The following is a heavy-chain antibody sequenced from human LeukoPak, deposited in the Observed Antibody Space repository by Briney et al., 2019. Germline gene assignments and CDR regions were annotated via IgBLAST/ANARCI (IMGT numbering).Heavy chain of an antibody. Sequence: GASVKVSCKASGYTFTGYYMHWVRQAPGQGLEWMGWINPNSGGTNYAQKFQGRVTMTRDTSISTAYMELSRLRSDDTAVYYCARDVERVKWELRGLSDYWGQGTLVTVSS. V-gene: IGHV1-2*02. CDR3: ARDVERVKWELRGLSDY. J-gene: IGHJ4*02. D-gene: IGHD1-26*01. CDR1: GYTFTGYY. CDR2: INPNSGGT.